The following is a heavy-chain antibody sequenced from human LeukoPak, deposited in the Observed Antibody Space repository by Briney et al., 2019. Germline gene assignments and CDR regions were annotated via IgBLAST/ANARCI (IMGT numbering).Heavy chain of an antibody. V-gene: IGHV4-61*02. D-gene: IGHD1-26*01. Sequence: SQTLSLTCTVSGGSISSGSYYWSWMRQSAGKGLEWIGRIYTSGSTSYNPSLRSRVTISLDTSKNHFSLKLSSVTAVDTAVYYCATTHSSYYSSYDYWGQGTLVTVSS. CDR3: ATTHSSYYSSYDY. J-gene: IGHJ4*02. CDR2: IYTSGST. CDR1: GGSISSGSYY.